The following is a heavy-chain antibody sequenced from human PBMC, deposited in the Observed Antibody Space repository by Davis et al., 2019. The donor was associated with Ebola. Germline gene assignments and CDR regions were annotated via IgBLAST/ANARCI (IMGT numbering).Heavy chain of an antibody. CDR1: GDSLRDYM. CDR2: IYSSGRV. V-gene: IGHV4-4*07. Sequence: SETLSLTCTISGDSLRDYMWNWNRQSDGNRLEWIGRIYSSGRVNYNPSLKSRVSMSIDTSNTFFSLKLNSLTAADTAVYYCARAGLSDSLGSRDAFHTWGQGTMVIVSS. CDR3: ARAGLSDSLGSRDAFHT. J-gene: IGHJ3*02. D-gene: IGHD3-10*01.